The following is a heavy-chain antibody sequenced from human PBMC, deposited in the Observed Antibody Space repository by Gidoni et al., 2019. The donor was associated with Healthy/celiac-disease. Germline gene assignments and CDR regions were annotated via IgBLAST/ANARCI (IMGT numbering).Heavy chain of an antibody. CDR3: ARNLRGGAHNWFDP. D-gene: IGHD1-26*01. Sequence: QLQLQESGPGLVKPSETLSLTCTVSGGSISSSSYYWGWIRQPPGKGLEWIGSIYYSGSTYYNPSLKSRVTISVDTSKNQFSLKLSSVTAADTAVYYCARNLRGGAHNWFDPWGQGTLVTVSS. CDR1: GGSISSSSYY. V-gene: IGHV4-39*01. J-gene: IGHJ5*02. CDR2: IYYSGST.